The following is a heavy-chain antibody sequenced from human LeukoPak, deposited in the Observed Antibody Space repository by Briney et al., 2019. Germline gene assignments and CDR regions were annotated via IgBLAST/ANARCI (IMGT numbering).Heavy chain of an antibody. CDR1: GFTFSSYA. J-gene: IGHJ3*02. CDR3: ARGLSPNDAFDI. Sequence: GRSLRLSCAASGFTFSSYAMHWVRQAPGKGLEWVAVISYDGSNKYYADSVKGRFTISRDNSKNTLYLRMNSLRAEDTAVYYCARGLSPNDAFDIWGQGTMVTVSS. V-gene: IGHV3-30-3*01. CDR2: ISYDGSNK.